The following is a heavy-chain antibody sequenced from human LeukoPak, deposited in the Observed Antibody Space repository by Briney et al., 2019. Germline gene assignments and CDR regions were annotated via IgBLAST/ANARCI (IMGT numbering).Heavy chain of an antibody. D-gene: IGHD1-26*01. V-gene: IGHV3-23*01. CDR3: ARIMLSWREFDC. CDR2: ISGSGGST. Sequence: GGSLRLSCAASGFTFSSYAMSWVRQAPGKGLEWVSAISGSGGSTYYADSVKGRFTISRDNSKNTLYLQMNSLRAEDTAVYYCARIMLSWREFDCWSQGTLVTVSS. J-gene: IGHJ4*02. CDR1: GFTFSSYA.